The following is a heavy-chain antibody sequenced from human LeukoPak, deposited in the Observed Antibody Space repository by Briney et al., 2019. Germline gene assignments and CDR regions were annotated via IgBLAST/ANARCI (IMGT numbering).Heavy chain of an antibody. V-gene: IGHV3-30-3*01. Sequence: QTGGSLRLSCAASGXTFSNSTIHWVRQAPGKGLEWVGLMSYDGSNIYYADSVKSRYTISRDNSKNTLYLQMNSLRVEDTAVYYCARSSFVGAPFDYWGQGTLVTVSS. CDR2: MSYDGSNI. CDR3: ARSSFVGAPFDY. D-gene: IGHD1-26*01. CDR1: GXTFSNST. J-gene: IGHJ4*02.